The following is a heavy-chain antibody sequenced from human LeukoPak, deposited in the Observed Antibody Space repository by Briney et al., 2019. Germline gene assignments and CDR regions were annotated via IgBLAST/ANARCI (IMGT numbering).Heavy chain of an antibody. CDR1: GFTFSSYW. CDR3: AGGIWLQLSYFDY. V-gene: IGHV3-7*04. CDR2: IKQDGSET. J-gene: IGHJ4*02. Sequence: RGGSLRLSWGASGFTFSSYWLSWVRQPGGEGLGWVANIKQDGSETYYVDSVKGRFTISRDNAKNSLYLQVSSLRAEDTAVYYCAGGIWLQLSYFDYWGQGALVTVSS. D-gene: IGHD5-24*01.